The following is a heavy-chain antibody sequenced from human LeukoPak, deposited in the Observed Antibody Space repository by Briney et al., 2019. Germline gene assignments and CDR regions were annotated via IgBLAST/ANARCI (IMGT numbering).Heavy chain of an antibody. CDR1: GYTFTSYG. CDR3: ARVKVDRLPLFSDY. CDR2: ISAYNGNT. V-gene: IGHV1-18*01. J-gene: IGHJ4*02. D-gene: IGHD2/OR15-2a*01. Sequence: ASVKVSCKASGYTFTSYGISWVRQAPGQGLEWMGWISAYNGNTNYAQKPQGRVTMTTDTSTSTAYMELRSLRSDDTAVYYCARVKVDRLPLFSDYWGQGTLVTVSS.